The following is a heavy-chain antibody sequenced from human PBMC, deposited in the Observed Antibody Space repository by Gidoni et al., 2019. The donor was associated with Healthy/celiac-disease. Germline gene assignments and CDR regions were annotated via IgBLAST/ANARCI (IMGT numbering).Heavy chain of an antibody. CDR1: GFTFSSYS. CDR2: ISSSSSYI. J-gene: IGHJ3*02. V-gene: IGHV3-21*01. Sequence: EVQLVESGGGLVKPGGSLRLSCAASGFTFSSYSMNWVRQAPGKGLEWVSSISSSSSYIYYADSVKGRFTISRDNAKNSLYLQMNSLRAEDTAVYYCARPRRGVPYAFDIWGQGTMVTVSS. D-gene: IGHD2-8*01. CDR3: ARPRRGVPYAFDI.